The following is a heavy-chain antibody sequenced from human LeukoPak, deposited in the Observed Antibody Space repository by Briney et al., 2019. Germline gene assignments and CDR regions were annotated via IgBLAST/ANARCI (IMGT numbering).Heavy chain of an antibody. CDR3: ARVSLGYDILTGYYPRENY. J-gene: IGHJ4*02. CDR2: INSDGSST. D-gene: IGHD3-9*01. V-gene: IGHV3-74*01. Sequence: GGSLRLSCAASGFTFSSYWMHWVRQAPGKGLVWVSRINSDGSSTSYADSVKGRFTISRDNAKNTLYLQMNSLRAEDTAVYYCARVSLGYDILTGYYPRENYWGQGTLVTVSS. CDR1: GFTFSSYW.